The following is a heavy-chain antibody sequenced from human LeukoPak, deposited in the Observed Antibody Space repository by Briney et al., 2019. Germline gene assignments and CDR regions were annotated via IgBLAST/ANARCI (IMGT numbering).Heavy chain of an antibody. Sequence: ETLSLTCTVSGGSISSYYWSWIRQPPGKGLEWIAYIYYSGSTNYNPSLKSRVTISIDTSKNQFSLKLSSVTAADTAVYYCARHSVGMGTRLRPWGQGTLVTVSS. V-gene: IGHV4-59*08. CDR2: IYYSGST. CDR1: GGSISSYY. CDR3: ARHSVGMGTRLRP. D-gene: IGHD1-26*01. J-gene: IGHJ5*02.